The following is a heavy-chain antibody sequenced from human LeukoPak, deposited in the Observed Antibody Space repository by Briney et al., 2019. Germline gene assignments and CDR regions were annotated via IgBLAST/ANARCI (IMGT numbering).Heavy chain of an antibody. J-gene: IGHJ5*02. V-gene: IGHV1-46*01. CDR1: GYTFIRHW. CDR2: INPKDGAT. CDR3: ARDHSNEMCGGDCFASWFDP. Sequence: ASVKVSCKTSGYTFIRHWMHWVRQAPGQGLEWMGIINPKDGATDFAQGFQGRVTMTTDTSTSTVYMELSSLRSEDTAVYYCARDHSNEMCGGDCFASWFDPWGQGTLVTVSS. D-gene: IGHD2-21*02.